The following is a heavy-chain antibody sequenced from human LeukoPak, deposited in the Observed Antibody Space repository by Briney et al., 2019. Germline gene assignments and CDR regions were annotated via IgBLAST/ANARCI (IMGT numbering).Heavy chain of an antibody. V-gene: IGHV1-8*01. J-gene: IGHJ4*02. Sequence: ASVKVSCKXSGYTFTSYDINWVRQATGQGLEWMGWMNPNSGNTGYAQKFQGRVTMTEDISTDTAYMELSSLRSEDTAVYYCATAQYYDFWSGLNWGQGTLVTVSS. CDR3: ATAQYYDFWSGLN. CDR2: MNPNSGNT. D-gene: IGHD3-3*01. CDR1: GYTFTSYD.